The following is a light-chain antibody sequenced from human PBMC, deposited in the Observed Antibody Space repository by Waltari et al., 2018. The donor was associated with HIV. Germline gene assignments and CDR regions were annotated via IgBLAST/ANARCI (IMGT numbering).Light chain of an antibody. CDR1: TSDDGGYNS. J-gene: IGLJ2*01. Sequence: QSALTQPASVSGSPGQSITISCTGTTSDDGGYNSVSWYQQHPAKAPKLVILDVSNRPSGVSNRYSGSKSGNTASLTISGLQAEDEAYYYCSSYTNSDTVVFGGGTKVTVL. V-gene: IGLV2-14*03. CDR3: SSYTNSDTVV. CDR2: DVS.